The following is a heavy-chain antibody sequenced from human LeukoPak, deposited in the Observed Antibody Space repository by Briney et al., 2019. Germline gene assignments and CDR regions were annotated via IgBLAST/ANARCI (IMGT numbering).Heavy chain of an antibody. CDR2: MYSGGST. V-gene: IGHV3-66*01. CDR1: GFSVISNY. CDR3: AKGRGGSSNWGSDY. J-gene: IGHJ4*02. Sequence: GGSLRLSCAASGFSVISNYMSWVRQAPGKGLEWVSAMYSGGSTYYADSVKGRFTISRDNSKNTLYLQMNSLRAEDTAVYYCAKGRGGSSNWGSDYWGQGTQVTVSS. D-gene: IGHD7-27*01.